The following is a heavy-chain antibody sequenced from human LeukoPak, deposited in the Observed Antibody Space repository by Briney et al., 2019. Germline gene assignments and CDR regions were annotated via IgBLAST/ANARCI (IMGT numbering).Heavy chain of an antibody. CDR1: GFTFSSYG. V-gene: IGHV3-23*01. J-gene: IGHJ4*02. Sequence: PGGTLRLSCAASGFTFSSYGMSWVRQAPGKGLEWVSAISGSGGSTYYVDSVKGRFTISRDNSKNTLYLQMNSLKAEDTAVYYCAKAAIVVVPAAIVDYWGQGTLVTVSS. CDR3: AKAAIVVVPAAIVDY. CDR2: ISGSGGST. D-gene: IGHD2-2*01.